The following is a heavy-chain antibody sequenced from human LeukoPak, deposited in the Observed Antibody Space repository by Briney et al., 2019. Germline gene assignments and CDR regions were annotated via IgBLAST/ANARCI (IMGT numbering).Heavy chain of an antibody. V-gene: IGHV3-48*03. D-gene: IGHD3-3*01. Sequence: PGGSLRLSCAASGFTFSSYEMNWVRQAPGKGLEWVSYISSSGNTIYYADSVKGRFTISRDNAKNSLYLQMNSLRAEDTALYYCAREFGVAGPYLDSWGQGTLVTVFS. J-gene: IGHJ4*02. CDR3: AREFGVAGPYLDS. CDR2: ISSSGNTI. CDR1: GFTFSSYE.